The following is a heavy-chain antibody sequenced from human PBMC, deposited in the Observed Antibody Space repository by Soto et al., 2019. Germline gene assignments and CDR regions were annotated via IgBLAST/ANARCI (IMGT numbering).Heavy chain of an antibody. J-gene: IGHJ4*02. D-gene: IGHD6-13*01. CDR3: ARSPPSSPYFDF. CDR2: IYPGDHET. V-gene: IGHV5-51*01. Sequence: VESLTVSCQFSGYTFSNFWIVCVPQLPGQGLEWMGIIYPGDHETRYRPSFPGKVTISAETSINTAYLQWSSLEASDSAFHFCARSPPSSPYFDFWGQGAMVPVSS. CDR1: GYTFSNFW.